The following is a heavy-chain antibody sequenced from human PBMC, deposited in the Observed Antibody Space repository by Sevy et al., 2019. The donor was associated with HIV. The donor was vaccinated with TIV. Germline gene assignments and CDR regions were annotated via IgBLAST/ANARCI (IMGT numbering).Heavy chain of an antibody. D-gene: IGHD6-13*01. CDR1: GFSLNNYW. V-gene: IGHV3-7*01. Sequence: GSLRLSCAASGFSLNNYWMNWVRQAPGKGLEWVANINQNGSVEYYVDSVRGRFTISRDNARNLVSLQMNNLRAEDTALYYCVRAIASDGSFWGQGTLVTVSS. CDR3: VRAIASDGSF. J-gene: IGHJ4*02. CDR2: INQNGSVE.